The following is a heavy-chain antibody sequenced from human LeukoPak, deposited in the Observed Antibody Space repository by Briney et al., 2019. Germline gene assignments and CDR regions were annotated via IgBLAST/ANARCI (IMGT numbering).Heavy chain of an antibody. V-gene: IGHV3-23*01. D-gene: IGHD3-9*01. CDR1: GFTFSSYS. CDR2: ISGSGDST. CDR3: ARNRFDSEGGNWFDP. Sequence: PGGSLRLSCAASGFTFSSYSMAWVRQAPGKGLEWVSVISGSGDSTYYADSVKGRFTISRDNSKNILYLQMNSLRAEDTAVYYCARNRFDSEGGNWFDPWGQGTLVTVSS. J-gene: IGHJ5*02.